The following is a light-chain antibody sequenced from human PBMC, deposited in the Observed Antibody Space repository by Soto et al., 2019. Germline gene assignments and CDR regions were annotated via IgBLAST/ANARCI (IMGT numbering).Light chain of an antibody. J-gene: IGLJ1*01. Sequence: QSALTQPPSASGSPGQSVTISCTGTSSDVGGYNYVSWYQQRPGKAPKLMVYEVSKRPSGVPDRFSGSKSGNKASLTVSGLQAEDEADYYCSSYAGSNSYVFGTGTKLTVL. CDR2: EVS. V-gene: IGLV2-8*01. CDR3: SSYAGSNSYV. CDR1: SSDVGGYNY.